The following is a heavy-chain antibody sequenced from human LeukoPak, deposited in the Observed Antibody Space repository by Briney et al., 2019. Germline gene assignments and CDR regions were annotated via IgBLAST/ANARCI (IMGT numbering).Heavy chain of an antibody. Sequence: SETLSLTCTVSGVSISSGGYYWSWIRQHPGKGLEWIGYIYYSGSTYYNPSLKSRVTISVDTSKNQFSLKLSSVTAADTAVYYCARTRDGYNYYFDYWGQGTLVTVSS. D-gene: IGHD5-24*01. CDR3: ARTRDGYNYYFDY. J-gene: IGHJ4*02. CDR2: IYYSGST. V-gene: IGHV4-31*03. CDR1: GVSISSGGYY.